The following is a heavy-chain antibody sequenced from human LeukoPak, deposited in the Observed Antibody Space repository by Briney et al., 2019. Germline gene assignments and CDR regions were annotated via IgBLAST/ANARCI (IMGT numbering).Heavy chain of an antibody. D-gene: IGHD2-2*03. CDR2: IVPIFGTA. CDR1: GGTFSSYA. Sequence: ASVKVSCKASGGTFSSYAISWVRQAPGQGLEWMGGIVPIFGTANYAQKFQGRVTITADESTSTAYMELSSLRSEDTAVYYCATMDIVVVPAAHTSVGDWGQGTLVTVSS. V-gene: IGHV1-69*13. CDR3: ATMDIVVVPAAHTSVGD. J-gene: IGHJ4*02.